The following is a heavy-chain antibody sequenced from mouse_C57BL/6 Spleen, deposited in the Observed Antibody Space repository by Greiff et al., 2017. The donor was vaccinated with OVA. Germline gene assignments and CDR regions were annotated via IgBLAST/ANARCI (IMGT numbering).Heavy chain of an antibody. CDR1: GFSINSDCY. J-gene: IGHJ1*03. CDR3: ARYYGSSYWYFDV. CDR2: TFYSGIT. D-gene: IGHD1-1*01. V-gene: IGHV3-3*01. Sequence: VQGVESGPSLVRPSQTLSLTCTVTGFSINSDCYWIWIRQFPGNKLEYIGYTFYSGITYYNPSLESRTYITRDTSKNQFSLKLSSVTTEDTATYYCARYYGSSYWYFDVWGTGTTVTVSS.